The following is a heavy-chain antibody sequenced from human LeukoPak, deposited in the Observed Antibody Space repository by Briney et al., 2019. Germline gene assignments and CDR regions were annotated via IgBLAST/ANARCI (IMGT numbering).Heavy chain of an antibody. CDR3: ARQPMTDY. CDR1: GGSISSSSYY. D-gene: IGHD3-22*01. Sequence: SETLSLTCTVSGGSISSSSYYWGWVRQPPGKGLEWIGSIYYSGSTYYNPSLKSRVTISVDTSKNQFSLKLSSVTAADTAVYYCARQPMTDYWGQGTLVTVSS. V-gene: IGHV4-39*01. J-gene: IGHJ4*02. CDR2: IYYSGST.